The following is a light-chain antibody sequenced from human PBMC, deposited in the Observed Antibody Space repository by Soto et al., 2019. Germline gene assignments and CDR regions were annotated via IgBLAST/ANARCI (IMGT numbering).Light chain of an antibody. V-gene: IGKV1-39*01. CDR2: DAS. CDR3: QQTYSTPWT. J-gene: IGKJ1*01. CDR1: QSIASY. Sequence: DIQMTQSPSSLSASVGDRVTITCRASQSIASYLNWYQQRPGKAPKLLIHDASSLQSGVPSRFSGSGSGTDFALTINSLQPEDFATIYCQQTYSTPWTFGQGT.